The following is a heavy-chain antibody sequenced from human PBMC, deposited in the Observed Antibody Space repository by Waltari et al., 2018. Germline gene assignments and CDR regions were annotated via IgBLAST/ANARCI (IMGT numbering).Heavy chain of an antibody. CDR2: IYYSGST. J-gene: IGHJ4*02. CDR3: ARSLGRGEQLVQGPIDY. D-gene: IGHD6-13*01. Sequence: QLQLQESGPGLVKPSETLSLTCTVSGGSISSSSYYWGWIRPPPGKGLEWIGSIYYSGSTYYNPSLKSRVTISVDTSKNQFSLKLSSVTAADTAVYYCARSLGRGEQLVQGPIDYWGQGTLVTVSS. CDR1: GGSISSSSYY. V-gene: IGHV4-39*07.